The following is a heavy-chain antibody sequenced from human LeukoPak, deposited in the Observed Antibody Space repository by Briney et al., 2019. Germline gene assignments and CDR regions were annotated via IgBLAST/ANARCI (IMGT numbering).Heavy chain of an antibody. J-gene: IGHJ5*02. CDR1: GYSISSGYY. Sequence: SETLSLTCTVSGYSISSGYYWGWIRQPPGKGLEWIGSIYHSGSTYYNPSLKSRVTISVDTSKNQFSLKLSSVTAADTAVYYCARDSPVGGFDPWGQGTLVTVSS. CDR3: ARDSPVGGFDP. CDR2: IYHSGST. D-gene: IGHD3-16*01. V-gene: IGHV4-38-2*02.